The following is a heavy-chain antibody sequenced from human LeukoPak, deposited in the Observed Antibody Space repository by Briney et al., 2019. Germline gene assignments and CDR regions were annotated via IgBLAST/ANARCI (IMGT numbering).Heavy chain of an antibody. V-gene: IGHV4-59*13. CDR1: GVSISSYY. CDR3: ARALQPGVYAFDI. D-gene: IGHD6-13*01. CDR2: IYYSGST. Sequence: PSETLSLTCTVSGVSISSYYWTWIRQPPGGGRGWIGYIYYSGSTNYNPSLKSRVTISVDTSKNQFSLKLSSVTAADTAVYYCARALQPGVYAFDIWGQGTMVTVSS. J-gene: IGHJ3*02.